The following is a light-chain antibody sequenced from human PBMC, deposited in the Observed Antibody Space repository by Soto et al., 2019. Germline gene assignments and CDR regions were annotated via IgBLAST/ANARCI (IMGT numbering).Light chain of an antibody. CDR3: QQYYSTPYT. CDR2: WAS. J-gene: IGKJ2*01. V-gene: IGKV4-1*01. CDR1: QSVLYSSNNRNY. Sequence: DIVLTQSPDSLAVSLGERATINCKSSQSVLYSSNNRNYLAWYQQKSRQPPKLLMVWASTRESGVPDRFSVSGSGTDFTLTISSLQAEDVAVYYCQQYYSTPYTFGQGTKLEIK.